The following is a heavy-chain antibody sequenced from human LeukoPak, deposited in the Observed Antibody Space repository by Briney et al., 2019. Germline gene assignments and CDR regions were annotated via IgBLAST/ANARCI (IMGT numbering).Heavy chain of an antibody. CDR1: GFTFSSYA. D-gene: IGHD2-8*01. J-gene: IGHJ4*02. V-gene: IGHV3-30*02. CDR2: IRNDGTKK. CDR3: VKVDA. Sequence: GGTLRLSCAASGFTFSSYAMSWVRQSPGKGLDWVAFIRNDGTKKNYADSVKGRFTISRDNSKNTLYLQMDSLTAEDTAVYYCVKVDAWGQGTLVTVSS.